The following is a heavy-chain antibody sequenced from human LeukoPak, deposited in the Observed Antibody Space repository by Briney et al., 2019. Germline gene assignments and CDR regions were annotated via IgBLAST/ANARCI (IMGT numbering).Heavy chain of an antibody. V-gene: IGHV3-74*01. Sequence: PGGSLRLSRAASGFTFSTYWMHWVRQAPGKGLVWLSRINTDGSTTTYADSVKGRFTISRDNAKNTLYLQVDSLRAEDTAMYYCARGGVGSPTVDYWGQGTLVTLSS. CDR1: GFTFSTYW. J-gene: IGHJ4*02. CDR2: INTDGSTT. D-gene: IGHD1-26*01. CDR3: ARGGVGSPTVDY.